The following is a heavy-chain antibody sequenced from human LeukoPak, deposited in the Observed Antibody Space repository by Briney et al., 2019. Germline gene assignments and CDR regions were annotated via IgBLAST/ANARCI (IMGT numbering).Heavy chain of an antibody. CDR2: IKEDGSQK. J-gene: IGHJ4*02. Sequence: GGSLRLSCAGSGFTFSNYWMNWVRQAPGKGLEWVANIKEDGSQKYYVDSVKGRFTISRDNAKNSLYLQMDSLRAEETAVYYCARNEWSFWGQGTLVTVSS. CDR1: GFTFSNYW. V-gene: IGHV3-7*03. CDR3: ARNEWSF. D-gene: IGHD1-26*01.